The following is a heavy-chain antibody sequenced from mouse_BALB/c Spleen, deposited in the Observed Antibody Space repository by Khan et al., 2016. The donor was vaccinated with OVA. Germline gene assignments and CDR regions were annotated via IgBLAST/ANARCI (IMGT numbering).Heavy chain of an antibody. J-gene: IGHJ3*01. D-gene: IGHD1-1*01. CDR1: GFTFSTYG. CDR3: ARRAYYCNSEGFAY. V-gene: IGHV5-6*01. Sequence: EVQLQESGGDLVKPGGSLKLSCAASGFTFSTYGMSWVRQTPDKRLEWVATISSGGHYTYYPDSVKGRFTISRDNAKSTLYLQMSSLKSEDTAIYYCARRAYYCNSEGFAYWGRGTLVTVSA. CDR2: ISSGGHYT.